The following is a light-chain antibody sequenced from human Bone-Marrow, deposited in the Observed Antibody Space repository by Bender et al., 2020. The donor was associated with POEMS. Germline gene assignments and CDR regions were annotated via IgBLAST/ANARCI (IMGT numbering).Light chain of an antibody. CDR1: SGDVGGYNY. V-gene: IGLV2-8*01. CDR3: SSYAGSNNSV. CDR2: EVN. J-gene: IGLJ1*01. Sequence: QSALTQPPSASGSPGQSVTISCAGTSGDVGGYNYVSWYQQHPGKAPKLIIYEVNKRPSGVPDRFSGSKSGNTASLTVSGLQAEDEADYYCSSYAGSNNSVFGTGTKVTVL.